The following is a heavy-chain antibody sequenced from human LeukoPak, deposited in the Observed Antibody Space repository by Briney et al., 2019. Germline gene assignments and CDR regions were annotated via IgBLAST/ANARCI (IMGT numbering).Heavy chain of an antibody. CDR2: ISGSGGST. V-gene: IGHV3-23*01. J-gene: IGHJ4*02. CDR1: GFNFEDYS. CDR3: ARGPSGYHNT. D-gene: IGHD5-12*01. Sequence: GGSLRLSCVASGFNFEDYSFNWVRQVPGKGLEWVSGISGSGGSTYYADSVKGRFTISRDNSKNTLYLQMNSLRAEDTAVYYCARGPSGYHNTGGQGTLVTVSS.